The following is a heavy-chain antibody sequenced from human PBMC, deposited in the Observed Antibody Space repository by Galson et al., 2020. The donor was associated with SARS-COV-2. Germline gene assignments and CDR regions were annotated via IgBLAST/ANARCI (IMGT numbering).Heavy chain of an antibody. Sequence: SETLSLTCTVSGAPIYSGGYSWSWIRHLPGMDLEWIAYIHHTGSAYYNPSLSSRLTISVHNSQYQFPLILNSVTAADTAVYYCAREGYCTGGSCYGQFGYWGQGTLVTVSS. CDR1: GAPIYSGGYS. CDR3: AREGYCTGGSCYGQFGY. D-gene: IGHD2-15*01. V-gene: IGHV4-31*03. CDR2: IHHTGSA. J-gene: IGHJ4*02.